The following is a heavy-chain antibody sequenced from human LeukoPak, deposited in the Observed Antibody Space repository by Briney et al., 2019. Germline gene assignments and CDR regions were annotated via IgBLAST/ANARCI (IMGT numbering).Heavy chain of an antibody. CDR1: GFTFDDYA. CDR2: ISWNSGSI. CDR3: ARRWSFDH. V-gene: IGHV3-9*01. D-gene: IGHD6-13*01. J-gene: IGHJ4*02. Sequence: PGGSLRLSCAASGFTFDDYAMHWVRQAPGKGLEWVSGISWNSGSIGYADSVKGRFTISRDNAKNSLYLQMNSLRVEDTAVYYCARRWSFDHWGQGTLVTVSS.